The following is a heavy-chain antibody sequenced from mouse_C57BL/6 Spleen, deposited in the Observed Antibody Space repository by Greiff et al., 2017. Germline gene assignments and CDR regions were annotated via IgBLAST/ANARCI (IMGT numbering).Heavy chain of an antibody. CDR2: IYPGDGDT. J-gene: IGHJ1*03. Sequence: QVQLQQSGAELVKPGASVKISCKASGYAFSSYWMNWVKQRPGKGLEWIGQIYPGDGDTNYNGKFKSKATLTVDTSSSTAYMQLSSLTSEDSAVYYCARVRGNYGYFDVWGTGTTVTVSS. CDR1: GYAFSSYW. D-gene: IGHD2-1*01. V-gene: IGHV1-80*01. CDR3: ARVRGNYGYFDV.